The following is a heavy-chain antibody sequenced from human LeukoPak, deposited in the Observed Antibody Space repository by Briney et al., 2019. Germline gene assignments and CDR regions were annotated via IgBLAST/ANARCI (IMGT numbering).Heavy chain of an antibody. CDR3: ARDRVGATDYFDY. J-gene: IGHJ4*02. Sequence: GGSLRLSCAASGFTFSSYAMHWVRQAPGKGLEWVAVISYDGSNKYYADSVKGRFTISRDNSKNTLYLQMNSLRAEDTAVYYRARDRVGATDYFDYWGQGTLVTVSS. V-gene: IGHV3-30-3*01. D-gene: IGHD1-26*01. CDR2: ISYDGSNK. CDR1: GFTFSSYA.